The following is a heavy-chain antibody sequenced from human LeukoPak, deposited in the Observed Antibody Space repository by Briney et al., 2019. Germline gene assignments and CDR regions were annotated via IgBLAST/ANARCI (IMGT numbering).Heavy chain of an antibody. V-gene: IGHV4-61*01. CDR2: VYYSGST. J-gene: IGHJ4*02. Sequence: SETLSLTCTVSGGSVSNASYYWSWIRQPPGKGLDWIGYVYYSGSTNYSPSLKSRVTVSVDTSKNRFSLKLTSVTAADTAVYYCARVRYGSGSYYFDNWGQGTLVTVSS. CDR3: ARVRYGSGSYYFDN. CDR1: GGSVSNASYY. D-gene: IGHD3-10*01.